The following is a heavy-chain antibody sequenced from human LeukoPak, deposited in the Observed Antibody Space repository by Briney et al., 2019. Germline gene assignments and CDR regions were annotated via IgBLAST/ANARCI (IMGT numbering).Heavy chain of an antibody. CDR3: AITGGPTVTAFDL. CDR2: IHHDGGDK. Sequence: GGSLRLSCVASGFIFRNYWMSWVRQAPGKGLEWVANIHHDGGDKNYVDSVKGRFTISRDNAKSSLYLQMNSLRVEDTAVYYCAITGGPTVTAFDLWGQGILVPVSS. D-gene: IGHD4-17*01. CDR1: GFIFRNYW. V-gene: IGHV3-7*02. J-gene: IGHJ4*02.